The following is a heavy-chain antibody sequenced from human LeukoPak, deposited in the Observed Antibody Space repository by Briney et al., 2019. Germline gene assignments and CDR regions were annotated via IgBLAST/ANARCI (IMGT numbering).Heavy chain of an antibody. V-gene: IGHV3-33*08. CDR2: IWNDGSTK. J-gene: IGHJ4*02. D-gene: IGHD6-13*01. CDR3: ASDNGYSSSWPSSY. Sequence: GGSLRLSCTASKFTFSHYGMHWVRQAPGKGLEWVAVIWNDGSTKYYADSVKGRFTISRDNSKNTLYLQMNSLRAEDTAVFYCASDNGYSSSWPSSYWGQGTLVTVSS. CDR1: KFTFSHYG.